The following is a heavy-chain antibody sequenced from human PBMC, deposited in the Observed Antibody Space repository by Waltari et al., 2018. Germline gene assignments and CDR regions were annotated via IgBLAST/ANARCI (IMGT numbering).Heavy chain of an antibody. D-gene: IGHD6-25*01. Sequence: QVQLVQSGAEVKKPGASVKVSCKASGYTFTSYDINWVRQATGQGLEWMRWMNPNSGNTGYAQKFQGRVTITRNTSISTAYMELSSLRSEDTAVYYCARGVIAATSGFNWFDPWGQGTLVTVSS. J-gene: IGHJ5*02. CDR3: ARGVIAATSGFNWFDP. CDR1: GYTFTSYD. CDR2: MNPNSGNT. V-gene: IGHV1-8*03.